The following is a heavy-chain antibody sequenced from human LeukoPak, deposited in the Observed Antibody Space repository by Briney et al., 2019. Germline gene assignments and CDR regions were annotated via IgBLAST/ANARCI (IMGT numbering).Heavy chain of an antibody. V-gene: IGHV3-66*02. J-gene: IGHJ5*02. Sequence: GGSLRLSCAASGFTVSDNYMSWVRQAPGKGLEWVSIIYSDGSTYYADSVKGRFTISRDNSKNTLYLQLGSLRVEDMAEYYCAREVSGYSSGRYSSWFDPWGQGTLVTVSS. D-gene: IGHD6-19*01. CDR1: GFTVSDNY. CDR2: IYSDGST. CDR3: AREVSGYSSGRYSSWFDP.